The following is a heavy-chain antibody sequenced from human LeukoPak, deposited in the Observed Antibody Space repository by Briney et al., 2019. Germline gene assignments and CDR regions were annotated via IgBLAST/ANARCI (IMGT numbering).Heavy chain of an antibody. Sequence: QTGGSLRLSCAASGLSFSNCWMSWVRQTPGKGLEWVANINQDGSDKYYVDSVKGRFTISRDNAKNTVYLQMNSLRAEEAAVYYCASRYCSTPTFPYLGVFDYGGEGALVTVSS. D-gene: IGHD2-15*01. J-gene: IGHJ4*01. CDR2: INQDGSDK. CDR1: GLSFSNCW. V-gene: IGHV3-7*01. CDR3: ASRYCSTPTFPYLGVFDY.